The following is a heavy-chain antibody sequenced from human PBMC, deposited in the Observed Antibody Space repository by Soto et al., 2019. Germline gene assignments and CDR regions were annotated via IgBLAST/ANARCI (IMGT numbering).Heavy chain of an antibody. D-gene: IGHD5-12*01. Sequence: QVQLVESGGGVVQPGRSLRLSCAASGFTFSSYAMHWVRQAPGKGLEWVAVISYDGSNKYYADSVKGRFTISRDNSKNTLYLQMNSLRAEDTAVYYCARALGGYDSYYCGMDVLGQGTTVTVSS. CDR1: GFTFSSYA. CDR3: ARALGGYDSYYCGMDV. CDR2: ISYDGSNK. J-gene: IGHJ6*02. V-gene: IGHV3-30-3*01.